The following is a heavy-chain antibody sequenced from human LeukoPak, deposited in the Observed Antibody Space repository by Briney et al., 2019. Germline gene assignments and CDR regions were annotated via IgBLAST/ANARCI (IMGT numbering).Heavy chain of an antibody. CDR1: GYTFTSYD. CDR3: ARDAVTAMVYHYYYMDV. V-gene: IGHV1-8*01. J-gene: IGHJ6*03. CDR2: MNPNSGNT. Sequence: ASVKVSCKASGYTFTSYDINWVRQATGQGLEWMGWMNPNSGNTGYAQKFQGRVTMTRDTSTSTVYMELSSLRSEDTAVYYCARDAVTAMVYHYYYMDVWGKGTTATISS. D-gene: IGHD5-18*01.